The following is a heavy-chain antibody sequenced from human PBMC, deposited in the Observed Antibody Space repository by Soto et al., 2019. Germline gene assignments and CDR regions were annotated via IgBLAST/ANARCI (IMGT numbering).Heavy chain of an antibody. J-gene: IGHJ4*02. Sequence: ASVKVSCKASGYTFTSYYMHWVRQAPGQGLEWMGIINPSGGSTSYAQKFQGRVTITKDTSKNQVVLTVTNMDPVDTATYYCAHGRGISYYFFDYWGPGTLVTVSS. V-gene: IGHV1-46*01. D-gene: IGHD2-15*01. CDR3: AHGRGISYYFFDY. CDR2: INPSGGST. CDR1: GYTFTSYY.